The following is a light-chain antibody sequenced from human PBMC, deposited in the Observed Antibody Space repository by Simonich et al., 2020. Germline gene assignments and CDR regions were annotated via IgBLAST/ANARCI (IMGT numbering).Light chain of an antibody. CDR2: KAS. CDR1: QGISSY. V-gene: IGKV1-8*01. Sequence: AIRMTQSPSSLSASTGARVTITCRARQGISSYLAWYQQKPGKAPKLLIYKASSLESGVPSRFSSSGSEKEFTLTISSLQPDDFATYYCQQYNSYSTFGGGTKVEIK. CDR3: QQYNSYST. J-gene: IGKJ4*01.